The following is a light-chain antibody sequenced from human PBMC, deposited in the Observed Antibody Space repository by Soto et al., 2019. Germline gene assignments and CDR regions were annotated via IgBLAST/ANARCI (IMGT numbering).Light chain of an antibody. CDR1: QSVSYSSNNKNY. Sequence: DIVMTQSPDSLAVSLGERATVNCKSSQSVSYSSNNKNYLAWYQQKPGQPPKLLIYWASTRESGVPDRFSGSGSGTDFTLTISSLQAEDVAVYYCQQYYITPITFGQGTRLEIK. J-gene: IGKJ5*01. CDR3: QQYYITPIT. CDR2: WAS. V-gene: IGKV4-1*01.